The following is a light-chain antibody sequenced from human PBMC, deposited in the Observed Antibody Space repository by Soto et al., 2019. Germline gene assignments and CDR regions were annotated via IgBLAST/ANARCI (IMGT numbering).Light chain of an antibody. V-gene: IGKV3-11*01. Sequence: ESVLTQSPATLSLSPGERATLSCRASQSVSSYLAWYQQKPGQAPRLLIYDASNRATGIPARFSGSGSGTDFTLTISSLEPEDFAVYYCQQRSNFRTFGQGTKVDIK. CDR3: QQRSNFRT. CDR2: DAS. J-gene: IGKJ1*01. CDR1: QSVSSY.